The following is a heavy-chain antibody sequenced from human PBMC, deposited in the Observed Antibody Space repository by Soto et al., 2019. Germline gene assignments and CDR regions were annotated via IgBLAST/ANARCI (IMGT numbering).Heavy chain of an antibody. CDR1: GGSISSGGYY. V-gene: IGHV4-31*03. CDR2: IYYSGST. CDR3: ARVPRGYGSGSLSDY. D-gene: IGHD3-10*01. Sequence: SETLSLTCTVSGGSISSGGYYWSWIRQHPGKGLEWIGYIYYSGSTYYNPSLKSRVTISVDTSKNQFSLKLSSVTAADTAVYYCARVPRGYGSGSLSDYWGQGXLVTVHS. J-gene: IGHJ4*02.